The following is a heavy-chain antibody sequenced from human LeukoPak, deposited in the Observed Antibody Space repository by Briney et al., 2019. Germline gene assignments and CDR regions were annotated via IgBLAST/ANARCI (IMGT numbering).Heavy chain of an antibody. CDR3: ARASGGDGSGSL. D-gene: IGHD3-10*01. Sequence: PSETLSLTCTVSGGSISSSSYYWSWIRQPAGKGLEWIGRIYTSGSTNYNPSLKSRVTMSVDTSKNQFSLNLSSVTAADTAMYYCARASGGDGSGSLWGQGTLVTVSS. CDR2: IYTSGST. V-gene: IGHV4-61*02. J-gene: IGHJ4*02. CDR1: GGSISSSSYY.